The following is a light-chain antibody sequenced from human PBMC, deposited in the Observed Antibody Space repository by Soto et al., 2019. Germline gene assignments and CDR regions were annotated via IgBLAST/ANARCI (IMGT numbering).Light chain of an antibody. CDR1: SSDVGAYNY. CDR2: DVS. Sequence: QSAVTQPRSVSGSPGQSVTISCTGTSSDVGAYNYVSWYQQHPGKAPKLMIYDVSKWPSGVPDRFSGSKSGNTASLTISGLQAEDEADYYCSSYAGSNTWVFGGGTKLTVL. CDR3: SSYAGSNTWV. V-gene: IGLV2-11*01. J-gene: IGLJ3*02.